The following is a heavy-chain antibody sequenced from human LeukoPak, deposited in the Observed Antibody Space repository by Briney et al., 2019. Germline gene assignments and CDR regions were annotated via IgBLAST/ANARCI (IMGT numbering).Heavy chain of an antibody. V-gene: IGHV1-18*01. J-gene: IGHJ4*02. CDR3: ARGYYYDSSGYYYFDY. CDR1: GYTFTSYG. Sequence: GASVKVSCKASGYTFTSYGISWVRQAPGQGLEWMGWISAYNGNTNYAQKLQGRVTMTTDTSTNTAYMELRSLRSDDTAVYYCARGYYYDSSGYYYFDYWGQGTLVTVSS. D-gene: IGHD3-22*01. CDR2: ISAYNGNT.